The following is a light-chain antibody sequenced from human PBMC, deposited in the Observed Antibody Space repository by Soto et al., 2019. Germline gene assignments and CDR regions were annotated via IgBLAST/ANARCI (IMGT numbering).Light chain of an antibody. CDR3: AAWDDSLGASWV. V-gene: IGLV1-47*01. Sequence: QSVLTQPPSASGTPGQRVTISCSGRSSKIGSNYVYWYQQLPGTAPKLLIYRNNQRPSGVPDQFSGSKSGTSASLAISGLRSEDEADYYCAAWDDSLGASWVFGTGTKVTVL. CDR1: SSKIGSNY. CDR2: RNN. J-gene: IGLJ1*01.